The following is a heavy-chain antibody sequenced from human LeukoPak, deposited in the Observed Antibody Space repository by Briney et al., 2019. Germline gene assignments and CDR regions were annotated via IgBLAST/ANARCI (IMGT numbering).Heavy chain of an antibody. Sequence: SVRVSCKASGGTFSSYAISWVRQAPGQGLEWMGGIIPIFGTANYAQKFQGRVTITTDESTSTAYMELSSLRSEDTAVYYCALTCYYDSSGYYPDYWGQGTLVTVSS. CDR1: GGTFSSYA. CDR3: ALTCYYDSSGYYPDY. J-gene: IGHJ4*02. D-gene: IGHD3-22*01. V-gene: IGHV1-69*05. CDR2: IIPIFGTA.